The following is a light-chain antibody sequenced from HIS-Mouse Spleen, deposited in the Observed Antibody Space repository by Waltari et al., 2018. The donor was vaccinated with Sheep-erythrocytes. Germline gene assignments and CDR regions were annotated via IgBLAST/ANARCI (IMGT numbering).Light chain of an antibody. CDR1: SSHVGGYNY. V-gene: IGLV2-8*01. CDR3: SSYAGSNNWV. J-gene: IGLJ3*02. CDR2: EVS. Sequence: QSALTQPPSASGSPGQSVPISCTAPSSHVGGYNYVSWYQQHPGKAPKLMIYEVSKRPSGVPDRFSGSKSGNTASLTVSGLQAEDEADYYCSSYAGSNNWVFGGGTKLTVL.